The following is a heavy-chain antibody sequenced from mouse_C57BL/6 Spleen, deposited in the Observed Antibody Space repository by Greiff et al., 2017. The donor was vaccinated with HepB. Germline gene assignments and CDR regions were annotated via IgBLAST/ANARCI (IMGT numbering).Heavy chain of an antibody. D-gene: IGHD2-4*01. V-gene: IGHV1-80*01. CDR2: IYPGDGDT. J-gene: IGHJ4*01. CDR3: ARRVYDYDVDAMDY. Sequence: QVHVKQSGAELVKPGASVKISCKASGYAFSSYWMNWVKQRPGKGLEWIGQIYPGDGDTNYNGKFKGKATLTADKSSSTAYMQLSSLTSEDSAVYFCARRVYDYDVDAMDYWGQGTSVTVSS. CDR1: GYAFSSYW.